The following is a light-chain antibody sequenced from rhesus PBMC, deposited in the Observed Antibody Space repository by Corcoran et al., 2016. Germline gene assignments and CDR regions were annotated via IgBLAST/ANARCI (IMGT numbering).Light chain of an antibody. CDR2: GAS. CDR1: PRVRSN. V-gene: IGKV3-24*01. Sequence: EIVMTQSPATLFLSPGERATLSCRASPRVRSNSAWYQQKPGQAPRLLISGASCRATGIPDKFSGCGSGTDFSLPLNSLEPKDVAVDYCLQNSSWPLTFGGGTKVEL. CDR3: LQNSSWPLT. J-gene: IGKJ4*01.